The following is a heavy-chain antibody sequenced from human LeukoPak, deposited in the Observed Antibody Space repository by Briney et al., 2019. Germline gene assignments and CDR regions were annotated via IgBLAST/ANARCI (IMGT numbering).Heavy chain of an antibody. CDR1: GFSFSSYD. V-gene: IGHV3-30*18. Sequence: PGGSLRLSCAASGFSFSSYDMHWVRRAPGKGLEWVAFISSDGSIKHYVDSVKGRFTISRDNSKNTLYLQMNSLRAEDTAVYYCAKSKTDADYDSSGYEYYFDYWGQGTLVTVSS. J-gene: IGHJ4*02. CDR3: AKSKTDADYDSSGYEYYFDY. D-gene: IGHD3-22*01. CDR2: ISSDGSIK.